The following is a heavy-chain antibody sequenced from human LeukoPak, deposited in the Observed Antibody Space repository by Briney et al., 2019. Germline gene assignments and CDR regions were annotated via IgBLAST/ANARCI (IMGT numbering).Heavy chain of an antibody. D-gene: IGHD2-15*01. CDR1: GFTFSSYS. CDR2: ISSSSSYI. V-gene: IGHV3-21*01. CDR3: ARAGHKDIVVVVAEENWFDP. J-gene: IGHJ5*02. Sequence: GGSLRLSCAASGFTFSSYSMNWVRQAPGKGLEWVSSISSSSSYIYYADSVKGRFSISRDNAKNSLYLQMNSLRAEDTAVYYCARAGHKDIVVVVAEENWFDPWGQGTLVTVSS.